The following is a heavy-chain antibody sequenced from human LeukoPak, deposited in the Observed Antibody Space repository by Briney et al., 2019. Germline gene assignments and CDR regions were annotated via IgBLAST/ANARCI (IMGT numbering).Heavy chain of an antibody. CDR3: ARVLYSGSYYFDY. CDR1: GFTVSSNS. CDR2: IYSGGST. J-gene: IGHJ4*02. D-gene: IGHD1-26*01. V-gene: IGHV3-66*01. Sequence: GGSLRLSCAASGFTVSSNSMNWVRQAPGKGLEWVSVIYSGGSTYYADSVKGRFAISRDNSKNTLYLQMNTLRAEDTAVYYCARVLYSGSYYFDYWGQGTLVTVSS.